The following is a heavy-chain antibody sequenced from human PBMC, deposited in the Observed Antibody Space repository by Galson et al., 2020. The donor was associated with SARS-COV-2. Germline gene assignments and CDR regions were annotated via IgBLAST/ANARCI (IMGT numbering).Heavy chain of an antibody. V-gene: IGHV4-30-4*01. Sequence: SETLSLTCTVSGGSISSGDYYWSWIRQPPGKGLEWIGGIYYSGTTQYNPSLKSRVTISLDTSKNQFSLKLSSVTAADTAVYFCARTLGIRIFGVLYRLAFDIWGQGTMVTVSS. J-gene: IGHJ3*02. CDR3: ARTLGIRIFGVLYRLAFDI. CDR2: IYYSGTT. CDR1: GGSISSGDYY. D-gene: IGHD3-3*01.